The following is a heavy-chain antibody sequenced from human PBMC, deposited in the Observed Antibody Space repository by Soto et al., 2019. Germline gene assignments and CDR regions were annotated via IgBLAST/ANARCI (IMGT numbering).Heavy chain of an antibody. CDR2: IYWDDDK. Sequence: QITLKESGPTLVKPTQTLTLTCTFSGFSLSTSGVGVGWIRQPPGKALEWLALIYWDDDKLYSPSLKSRLTNTRETSTNQEVLTLTHMDPGETATYYCSHRQTWCEPRGKGPLVPASS. J-gene: IGHJ5*02. V-gene: IGHV2-5*02. CDR3: SHRQTWCEP. CDR1: GFSLSTSGVG.